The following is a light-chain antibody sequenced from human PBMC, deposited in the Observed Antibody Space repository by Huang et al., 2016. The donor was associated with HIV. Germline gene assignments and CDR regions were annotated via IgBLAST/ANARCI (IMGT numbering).Light chain of an antibody. V-gene: IGKV1-39*01. Sequence: DIQMTQSPSSLSASVGDRVTITCRASQSISSYLNWYQQEPLKAPKLLINAASTLKSGVPSRFSGRGSGTDYTLTISNLQPEDSATYFCQQSYSIPRTFGPGTKVEI. CDR1: QSISSY. CDR3: QQSYSIPRT. CDR2: AAS. J-gene: IGKJ1*01.